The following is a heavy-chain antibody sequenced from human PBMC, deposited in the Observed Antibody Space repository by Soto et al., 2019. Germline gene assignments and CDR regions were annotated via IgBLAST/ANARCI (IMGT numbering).Heavy chain of an antibody. J-gene: IGHJ4*02. V-gene: IGHV3-21*01. CDR1: GFPFSNHA. CDR2: IDSSGNFI. CDR3: ARGAYCGGDCHYYFDY. Sequence: PGGSLRLSCAASGFPFSNHAMNWVRQAPGKGLEWVSSIDSSGNFIYYADSVKGRFTISRDNAKNSLYLQMNSLRAEDTAVYYCARGAYCGGDCHYYFDYWGLGTLVTVSS. D-gene: IGHD2-21*02.